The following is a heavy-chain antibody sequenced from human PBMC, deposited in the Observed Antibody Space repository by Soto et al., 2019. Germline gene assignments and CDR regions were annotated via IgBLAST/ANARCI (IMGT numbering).Heavy chain of an antibody. J-gene: IGHJ4*02. V-gene: IGHV4-59*08. D-gene: IGHD4-17*01. Sequence: SETLSLTCTVSGGSISSYYWSWIRQPPGKGLEWIGYIYYSGSTNYNPSLKSRVTISVDTSKNQFSLKLSSVTAADTAVYYCARHLTSTVTYDYWGQVNLVTVSS. CDR3: ARHLTSTVTYDY. CDR1: GGSISSYY. CDR2: IYYSGST.